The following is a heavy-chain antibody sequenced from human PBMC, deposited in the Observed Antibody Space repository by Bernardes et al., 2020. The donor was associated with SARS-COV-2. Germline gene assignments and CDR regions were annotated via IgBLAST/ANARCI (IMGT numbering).Heavy chain of an antibody. Sequence: TLSLTGTVSGGSIGSSNYYWGWIRQAPGKGLEWIGSVYSGGNSYYNPSLQSRFSESVDTSRNQFSLRLNFVTAADTAVYYCAGSSCGIDCYIGGLRSWDYGMDVWGPGTTVTVSS. CDR1: GGSIGSSNYY. CDR2: VYSGGNS. J-gene: IGHJ6*02. D-gene: IGHD2-21*01. CDR3: AGSSCGIDCYIGGLRSWDYGMDV. V-gene: IGHV4-39*01.